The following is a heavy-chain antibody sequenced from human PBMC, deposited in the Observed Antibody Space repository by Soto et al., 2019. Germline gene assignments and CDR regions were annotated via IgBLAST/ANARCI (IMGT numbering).Heavy chain of an antibody. CDR2: ISYDGSNT. Sequence: GGSLRLSCAASGFTFSTYALHWVRQAPGKGLEWVAVISYDGSNTYYADSVKSRFTISRDNSKNTLYLQMNSLRPEDTAVYYCARANPGMYSSDWYYGMDVWGQGTTVTVSS. D-gene: IGHD6-19*01. J-gene: IGHJ6*02. CDR3: ARANPGMYSSDWYYGMDV. V-gene: IGHV3-30-3*01. CDR1: GFTFSTYA.